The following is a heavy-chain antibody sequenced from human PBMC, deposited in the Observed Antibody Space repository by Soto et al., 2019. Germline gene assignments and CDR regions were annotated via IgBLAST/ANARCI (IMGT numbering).Heavy chain of an antibody. J-gene: IGHJ6*02. D-gene: IGHD3-3*01. CDR3: ATGGPSLRFLEWSSFYYYYGMDV. V-gene: IGHV1-3*01. CDR2: INAGNGNT. Sequence: ASVKVSCKASGYTFTSYAMHWVRQAPGQRLEWMGWINAGNGNTKYSQKFQGRVTITRDTSASTAYMELSSLRSEDTAVYYCATGGPSLRFLEWSSFYYYYGMDVWGQGTTVTVSS. CDR1: GYTFTSYA.